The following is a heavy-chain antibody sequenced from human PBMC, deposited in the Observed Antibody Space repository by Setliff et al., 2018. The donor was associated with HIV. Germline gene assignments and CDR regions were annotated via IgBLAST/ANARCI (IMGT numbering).Heavy chain of an antibody. CDR2: INHSGRT. CDR1: GGSFTNYF. J-gene: IGHJ3*02. Sequence: PSETLSLTCAVYGGSFTNYFWSWIRQSPGKGLEWIGEINHSGRTKYNPSLKSRVTMSVDTSKNQFSLKLKSVTAADTAVYYCARVASGFRITMVRVRHAFDIWGQGTMVTVSS. D-gene: IGHD3-10*01. CDR3: ARVASGFRITMVRVRHAFDI. V-gene: IGHV4-34*01.